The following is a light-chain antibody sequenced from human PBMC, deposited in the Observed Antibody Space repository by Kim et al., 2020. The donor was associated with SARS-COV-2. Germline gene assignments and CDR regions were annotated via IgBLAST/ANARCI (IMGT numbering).Light chain of an antibody. CDR3: QTWDTGIRV. J-gene: IGLJ3*02. V-gene: IGLV4-69*01. CDR1: SGNSTYH. CDR2: VDIEGGH. Sequence: SGKLTCTLSSGNSTYHIEWHQQQPAKGTRDLMKVDIEGGHNERDGLPDRFSGCSSGAERYLPISSLQSEDEADYYCQTWDTGIRVFGGGTKVTVL.